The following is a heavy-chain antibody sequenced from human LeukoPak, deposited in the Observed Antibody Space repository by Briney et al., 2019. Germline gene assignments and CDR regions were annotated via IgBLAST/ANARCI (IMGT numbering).Heavy chain of an antibody. J-gene: IGHJ4*02. CDR2: ISGSGGST. D-gene: IGHD4-17*01. Sequence: GGSLRLSCAASGFTFSSYAMSWVRQAPGKGLEGVSAISGSGGSTYYADSVKGRVTISRDNSKNTLYLQMNSLRAEDTAVYYCAKEALSELNDYGDYGQFDYWGQGTLVTVSS. CDR1: GFTFSSYA. V-gene: IGHV3-23*01. CDR3: AKEALSELNDYGDYGQFDY.